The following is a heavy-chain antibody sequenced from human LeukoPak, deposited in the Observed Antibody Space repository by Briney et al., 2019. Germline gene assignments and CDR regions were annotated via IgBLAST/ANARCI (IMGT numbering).Heavy chain of an antibody. CDR2: INAGNGNT. J-gene: IGHJ4*02. CDR3: ARDLNWGGVYYFDY. D-gene: IGHD3-16*01. Sequence: ASVKVSCKASGYTFTSYAMHWVRQAPGQRLEWMGWINAGNGNTKYSQKFQGRVTITRDTSAGTAYMELSSLRSEDTAVYYCARDLNWGGVYYFDYWGQGTLVTVSS. V-gene: IGHV1-3*01. CDR1: GYTFTSYA.